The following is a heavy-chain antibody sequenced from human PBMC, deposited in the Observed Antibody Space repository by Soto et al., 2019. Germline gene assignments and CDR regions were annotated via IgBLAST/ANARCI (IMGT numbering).Heavy chain of an antibody. CDR3: ARDQPAAMRGGAFDI. J-gene: IGHJ3*02. Sequence: GGSLRLSCAASGFTFSSYSMNWVRQAPGKGLEWVSYISSSSSTIYYADSVKGRFTISRDNAKNSLYLQMNSLRAEDTAVYYCARDQPAAMRGGAFDIWGQGTMVTVSS. CDR1: GFTFSSYS. V-gene: IGHV3-48*01. CDR2: ISSSSSTI. D-gene: IGHD2-2*01.